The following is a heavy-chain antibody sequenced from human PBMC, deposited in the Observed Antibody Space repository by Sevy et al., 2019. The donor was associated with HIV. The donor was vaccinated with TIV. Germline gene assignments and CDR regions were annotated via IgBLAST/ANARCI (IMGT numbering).Heavy chain of an antibody. V-gene: IGHV3-33*01. CDR3: ARESGSDWYLDY. CDR1: GFIFSRYG. CDR2: IFNDGKTK. D-gene: IGHD1-26*01. J-gene: IGHJ4*02. Sequence: GGSLRLSCKASGFIFSRYGVHWVRQAPGKGLEWVASIFNDGKTKYYGNAVKGRFTIPRADSKNTLYLQMDSLRAEDTAVYYCARESGSDWYLDYWGQGTLVTVSS.